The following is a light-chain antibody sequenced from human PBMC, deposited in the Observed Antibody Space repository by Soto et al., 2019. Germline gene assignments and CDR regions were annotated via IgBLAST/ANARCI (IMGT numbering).Light chain of an antibody. J-gene: IGKJ1*01. CDR3: QQYGSSPVT. CDR2: GAS. CDR1: QSVSSSY. Sequence: EIVLRRSPGTLSLSPWERATLSCRASQSVSSSYLAWYQQKPGQAPRLLIYGASSRATGIPDRFSGSGSGTDFTLTISRLEPEDFAVYYCQQYGSSPVTFGQGTKVDIK. V-gene: IGKV3-20*01.